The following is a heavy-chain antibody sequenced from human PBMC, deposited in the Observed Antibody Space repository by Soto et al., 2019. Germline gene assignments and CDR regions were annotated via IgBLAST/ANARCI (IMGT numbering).Heavy chain of an antibody. D-gene: IGHD6-19*01. J-gene: IGHJ4*02. Sequence: SETLSLTCTVSGGSISGHYWIWIRQSPGKGLEWIGHIFYTGSTNYNPSLKSRVTLSADTSKNQFSLRLTSVTAADTAVCYCARVGSSGWSPDYWGQGTLVTVSS. CDR3: ARVGSSGWSPDY. CDR1: GGSISGHY. V-gene: IGHV4-59*11. CDR2: IFYTGST.